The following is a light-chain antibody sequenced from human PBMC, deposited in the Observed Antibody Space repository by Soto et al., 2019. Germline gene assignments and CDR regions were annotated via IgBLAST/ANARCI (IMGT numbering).Light chain of an antibody. V-gene: IGLV1-47*01. Sequence: QSVLTQPPSASGTPGQRVTISCSGSSSNIGSNYVYWYQQLPGTAPKLLIYRNNQRPSGVPDRFSGSKSGTSASLAISGLRSEDEADYYCAAWDDSLSGPLRVFGTGTKLTVL. CDR3: AAWDDSLSGPLRV. J-gene: IGLJ1*01. CDR1: SSNIGSNY. CDR2: RNN.